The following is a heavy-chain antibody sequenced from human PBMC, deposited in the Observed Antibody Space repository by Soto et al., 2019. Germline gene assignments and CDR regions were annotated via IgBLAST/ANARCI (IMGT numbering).Heavy chain of an antibody. D-gene: IGHD4-4*01. CDR1: GFTFDDYA. Sequence: EVQLVESGGGLVQPGRSLRLSCAASGFTFDDYAMHWVRQAPGKGLEWVSGISWNSGSIGYADSVKGRFTISTDNAKNSMYLHMNSMRAEDTALYYCEKDSSMATVTAWQYYYGMDVWGQGTTVTVSS. J-gene: IGHJ6*02. CDR3: EKDSSMATVTAWQYYYGMDV. CDR2: ISWNSGSI. V-gene: IGHV3-9*01.